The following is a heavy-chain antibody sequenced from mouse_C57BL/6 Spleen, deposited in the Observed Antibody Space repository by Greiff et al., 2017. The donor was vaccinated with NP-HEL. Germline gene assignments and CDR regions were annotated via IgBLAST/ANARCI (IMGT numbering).Heavy chain of an antibody. J-gene: IGHJ2*01. D-gene: IGHD4-1*01. CDR2: ISYSGST. Sequence: EVKLEESGPGMVKPSQSLSLTCTVTGYSITSGYDWHWIRHFPGNKLEWMGYISYSGSTNYNPSLKSRISITHDTSKNHFFLKLNSVTTEDTATYYCAREGPLGYFDYWGQGTTLTVSS. CDR1: GYSITSGYD. CDR3: AREGPLGYFDY. V-gene: IGHV3-1*01.